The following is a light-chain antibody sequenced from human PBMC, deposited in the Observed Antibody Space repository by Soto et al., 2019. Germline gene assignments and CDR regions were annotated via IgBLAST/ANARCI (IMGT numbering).Light chain of an antibody. Sequence: DIQMTQSPSSLSASVGDRVTITCRASQSISSYLNWYQQKPGKAPKLLIYAASSLQSGVPSRFSCSGSGTDFTLTISSLQPEDFATYYCQQSYSTPPDTFGQGNKREIK. CDR3: QQSYSTPPDT. CDR1: QSISSY. J-gene: IGKJ2*01. V-gene: IGKV1-39*01. CDR2: AAS.